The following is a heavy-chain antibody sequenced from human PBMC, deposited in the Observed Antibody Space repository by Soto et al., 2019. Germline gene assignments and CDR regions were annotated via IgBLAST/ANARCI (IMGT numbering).Heavy chain of an antibody. CDR2: IYYNGRT. CDR1: GGSINRDDFY. CDR3: ARDRSSSPDYFDF. Sequence: SETLSLTCTVSGGSINRDDFYWSWIRQPPGEGLDWFGFIYYNGRTSYTPSLESRLAISLDTSKNQFSLRLSSVTAADTAVYYCARDRSSSPDYFDFWGPGILVTVSS. D-gene: IGHD2-15*01. J-gene: IGHJ4*02. V-gene: IGHV4-30-4*01.